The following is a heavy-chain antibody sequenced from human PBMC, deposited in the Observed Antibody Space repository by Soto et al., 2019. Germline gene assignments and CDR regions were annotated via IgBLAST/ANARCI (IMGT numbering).Heavy chain of an antibody. D-gene: IGHD4-17*01. CDR1: EFTFANAW. CDR2: IKSKADGGTT. CDR3: TSLYYGH. J-gene: IGHJ4*02. Sequence: TGGSLRLSCAASEFTFANAWISWVRQAPGKGLEWVGRIKSKADGGTTDYAAPVKGRFTISRDESQNTLYLQMNSLKTEDTAVYYCTSLYYGHWGQGTLVTSPQ. V-gene: IGHV3-15*01.